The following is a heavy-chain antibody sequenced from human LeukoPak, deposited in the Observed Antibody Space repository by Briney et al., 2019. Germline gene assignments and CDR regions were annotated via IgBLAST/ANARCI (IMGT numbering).Heavy chain of an antibody. J-gene: IGHJ4*02. CDR1: GFTFSSYG. CDR3: ARASPAIAARDY. Sequence: PGGSLRLSCAASGFTFSSYGMSWVRQAPGKGLEWVSAISGSGGSTYYADSVKGRFTISRDNAKNSLYLQMNSLRAEDTAVYYCARASPAIAARDYWGQGTLVTVSS. D-gene: IGHD6-6*01. V-gene: IGHV3-23*01. CDR2: ISGSGGST.